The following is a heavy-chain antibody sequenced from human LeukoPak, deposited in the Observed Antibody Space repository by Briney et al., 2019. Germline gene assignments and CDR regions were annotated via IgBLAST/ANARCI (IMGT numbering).Heavy chain of an antibody. Sequence: GRSLRLSCAASGFTFSSYGMQWVRQAPGKGLEWVAVISYDGSNKYYADSVKGRFTISRDNSKNTLYLQMNSLRAEDTAVYYCARTAAAGTPYWGQGTLVTVSS. D-gene: IGHD6-13*01. CDR2: ISYDGSNK. CDR3: ARTAAAGTPY. CDR1: GFTFSSYG. J-gene: IGHJ4*02. V-gene: IGHV3-30*03.